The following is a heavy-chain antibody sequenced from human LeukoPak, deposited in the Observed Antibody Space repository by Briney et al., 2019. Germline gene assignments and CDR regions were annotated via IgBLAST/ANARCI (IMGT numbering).Heavy chain of an antibody. D-gene: IGHD1-26*01. J-gene: IGHJ6*03. CDR3: ARDPYSGNYGAYYYYMDV. V-gene: IGHV3-21*06. Sequence: GGSPRLSCAASGFTFSSYNMSWVRQAPGKGLEWVSSTTSSSSYIYYADSVKGRFTISRDNAKDSLYLQMDSLRVEDTAEYYCARDPYSGNYGAYYYYMDVWGKGTTVTVSS. CDR2: TTSSSSYI. CDR1: GFTFSSYN.